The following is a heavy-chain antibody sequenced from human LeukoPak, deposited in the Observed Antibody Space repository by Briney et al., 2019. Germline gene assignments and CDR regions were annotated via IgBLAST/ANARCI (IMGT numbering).Heavy chain of an antibody. J-gene: IGHJ4*02. CDR1: GFNFANHA. CDR3: AKTDTAMFFDY. V-gene: IGHV3-23*01. Sequence: PGGSLRLSCAASGFNFANHAMSWVRQAPGKGLEWVSAISGSGGSTYYADSVKGRFTISRDNSKNTLYLQMNSLRAEDTAVYYCAKTDTAMFFDYWGQGTLVTVSS. D-gene: IGHD5-18*01. CDR2: ISGSGGST.